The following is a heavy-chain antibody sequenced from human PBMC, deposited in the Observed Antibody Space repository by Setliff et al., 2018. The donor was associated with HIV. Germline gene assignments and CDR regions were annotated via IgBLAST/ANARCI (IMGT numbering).Heavy chain of an antibody. CDR1: GYTFTSYY. Sequence: GASVKVSCKASGYTFTSYYMHWVRQAPGQGLEWMGIINPSGGSTSHAQKFQGRVTMTTDTSTSTAYMELRSLRSDDTAVYYCARSFRRMDVWGQGTTVTVSS. CDR3: ARSFRRMDV. V-gene: IGHV1-46*01. CDR2: INPSGGST. J-gene: IGHJ6*02. D-gene: IGHD3-16*01.